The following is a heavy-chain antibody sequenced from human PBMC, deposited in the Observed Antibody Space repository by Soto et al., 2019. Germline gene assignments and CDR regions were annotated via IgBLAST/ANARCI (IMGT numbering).Heavy chain of an antibody. D-gene: IGHD3-10*01. J-gene: IGHJ4*02. CDR1: GGSISSYY. Sequence: SETLSLTCTVSGGSISSYYWSWIRQPPGKGLEWIGYIYYSGSTNYNPSLKSRVTISVDTSKNQFSLKLSSVTAADTAVYYCARSRRYGSGSFHIDYWGQGTLVTVS. CDR3: ARSRRYGSGSFHIDY. V-gene: IGHV4-59*08. CDR2: IYYSGST.